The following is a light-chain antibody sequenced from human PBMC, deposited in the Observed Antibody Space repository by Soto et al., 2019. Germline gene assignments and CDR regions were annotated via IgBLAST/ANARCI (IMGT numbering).Light chain of an antibody. CDR1: QGIRND. Sequence: AIQMTQSPSSLSASVEDRVTITCRASQGIRNDLDWFQQKPGKAPKLQIYAASNLQSGVPARFSGSGSGTDFTLTISSLQPEDFATYYCLQKYFYPFTFGPGTKVDIK. CDR2: AAS. J-gene: IGKJ3*01. V-gene: IGKV1-6*01. CDR3: LQKYFYPFT.